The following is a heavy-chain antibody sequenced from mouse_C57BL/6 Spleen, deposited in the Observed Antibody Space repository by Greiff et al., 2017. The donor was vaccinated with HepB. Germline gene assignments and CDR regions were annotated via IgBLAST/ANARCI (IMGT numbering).Heavy chain of an antibody. D-gene: IGHD2-1*01. CDR3: ARGGYLLLSD. J-gene: IGHJ2*01. CDR1: GYAFSSSW. Sequence: VQLVESGPELVKPGASVKISCKASGYAFSSSWMNWVKQRPGKGLEWIGRIYPGDGDTNYNGKFKGKATLTAAKSSSTAYMQLSSLTAEDSAVYFCARGGYLLLSDWGQGTTLTVAS. V-gene: IGHV1-82*01. CDR2: IYPGDGDT.